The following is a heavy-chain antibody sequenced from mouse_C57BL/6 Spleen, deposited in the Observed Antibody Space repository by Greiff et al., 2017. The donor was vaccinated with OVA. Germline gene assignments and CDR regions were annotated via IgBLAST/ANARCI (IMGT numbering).Heavy chain of an antibody. D-gene: IGHD2-4*01. CDR2: ISYDGSN. Sequence: EVQLQESGPGLVKPSQSLSLTCSVTGYSITSGYYWNWIRQFPGNKLEWMGYISYDGSNNYNPSLKNRISITRDTSKNQFFLKLNSVTTEDTATYYCAREGLPRSFDYWGQGTTLTVSS. CDR3: AREGLPRSFDY. J-gene: IGHJ2*01. CDR1: GYSITSGYY. V-gene: IGHV3-6*01.